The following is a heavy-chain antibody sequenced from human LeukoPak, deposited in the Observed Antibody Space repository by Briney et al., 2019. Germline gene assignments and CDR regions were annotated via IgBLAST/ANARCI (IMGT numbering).Heavy chain of an antibody. CDR1: GFTVSSNY. CDR2: IYSGGST. D-gene: IGHD3-10*01. CDR3: ARGTTSYYYGPDY. Sequence: GGSLRLSCAASGFTVSSNYMSWVRQAPGKGLEWVSVIYSGGSTYYADSVRDRFIIFRDNSKNTLYLQVNSLRAEDTALYYCARGTTSYYYGPDYWGQGTLVTVSS. V-gene: IGHV3-66*01. J-gene: IGHJ4*02.